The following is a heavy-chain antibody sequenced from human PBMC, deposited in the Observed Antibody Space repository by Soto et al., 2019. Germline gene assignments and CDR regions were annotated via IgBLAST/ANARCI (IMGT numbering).Heavy chain of an antibody. V-gene: IGHV4-31*03. CDR2: IYYSGST. Sequence: QVQLQESGPGLVKPSQTLSLTCTVSGGSISSGGYYWSWIRQPPGKGLEWIGYIYYSGSTYYNPSLKSRVTISVDTSKNQFSLKLRSVTAADTAVYYCARGSEHCSGGSCYFDAFDIWGQGTMVTVSS. D-gene: IGHD2-15*01. J-gene: IGHJ3*02. CDR1: GGSISSGGYY. CDR3: ARGSEHCSGGSCYFDAFDI.